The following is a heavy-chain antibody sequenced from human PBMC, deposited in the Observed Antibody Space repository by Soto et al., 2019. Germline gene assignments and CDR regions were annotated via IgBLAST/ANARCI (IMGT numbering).Heavy chain of an antibody. Sequence: SETLSLTCAVYGGSFSGYYWSWIRQPPGKGLEWIGEINHSGSTNYNPSLKSRVTISVDTSKNQFSLKLSSVTAADTAVYYCARESVAARRSSSDYWGQGTLVT. J-gene: IGHJ4*02. D-gene: IGHD6-6*01. V-gene: IGHV4-34*01. CDR1: GGSFSGYY. CDR2: INHSGST. CDR3: ARESVAARRSSSDY.